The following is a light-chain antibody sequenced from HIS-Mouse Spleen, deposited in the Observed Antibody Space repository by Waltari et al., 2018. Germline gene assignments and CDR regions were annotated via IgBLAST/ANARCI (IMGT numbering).Light chain of an antibody. Sequence: SYELTQPPSVSVSPGQTARITCSGDALPKKYAYWYQQKSGQAPVLVIYEDSKRPSGIPEGFSGSSSGTMATVTISGAQVEDEADYSCYSTDSSGNHRVFGGGTKLTVL. J-gene: IGLJ2*01. CDR1: ALPKKY. V-gene: IGLV3-10*01. CDR2: EDS. CDR3: YSTDSSGNHRV.